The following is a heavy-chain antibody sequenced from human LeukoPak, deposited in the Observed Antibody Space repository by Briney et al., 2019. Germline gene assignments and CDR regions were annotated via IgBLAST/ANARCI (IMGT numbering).Heavy chain of an antibody. CDR1: GFTFSTYS. CDR2: ISSSSSTI. V-gene: IGHV3-48*04. CDR3: ARVAEEYNWNYEHSDY. J-gene: IGHJ4*02. D-gene: IGHD1-7*01. Sequence: GGSLRLSCAASGFTFSTYSVTWVRQAPGKGLEWVSYISSSSSTIYYADSVKGRFTISRDNARNSLYLQMNSLRAEDTAVYYCARVAEEYNWNYEHSDYWGQGTLATVSS.